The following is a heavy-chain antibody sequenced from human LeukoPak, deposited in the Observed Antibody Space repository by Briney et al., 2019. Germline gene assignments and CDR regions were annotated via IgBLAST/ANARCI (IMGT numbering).Heavy chain of an antibody. Sequence: ASETLSLTCTVSGGSINSYYWSWIRQPPGKGLEWIGYIYYSGSTNYNPSLKSRVTISLDTSKNQFPLTVNSATAADTAVYHCARGGSRQYFQHWGQGTLVTVSS. CDR1: GGSINSYY. V-gene: IGHV4-59*01. D-gene: IGHD6-25*01. J-gene: IGHJ1*01. CDR3: ARGGSRQYFQH. CDR2: IYYSGST.